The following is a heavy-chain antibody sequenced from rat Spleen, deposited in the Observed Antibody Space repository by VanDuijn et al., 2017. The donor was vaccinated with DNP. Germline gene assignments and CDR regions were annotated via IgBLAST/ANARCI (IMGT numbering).Heavy chain of an antibody. D-gene: IGHD5-1*01. CDR1: GFSITSNY. Sequence: EVQLQESGPGLLKPSQSLSFTCSVTGFSITSNYWAWIRKFPGNKLEWMGYINSAGSTNYNPSLKSRISITRDTSKNQFFLQVNSVTTEDTATYYCARGLGGDYWGQGVMVTVSS. CDR3: ARGLGGDY. CDR2: INSAGST. J-gene: IGHJ2*01. V-gene: IGHV3-3*01.